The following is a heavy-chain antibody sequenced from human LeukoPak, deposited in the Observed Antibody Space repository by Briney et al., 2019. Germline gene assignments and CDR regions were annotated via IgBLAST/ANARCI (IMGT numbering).Heavy chain of an antibody. D-gene: IGHD1-26*01. CDR3: ARDKAYIVGATWPNWFDP. CDR1: GGTFSNYA. Sequence: ASVKVSCKASGGTFSNYAISWVRQAPGQGLEWMGRIIPILGIANYAQKFQGRVTITADKSTSTAYMELSSLRSEDTAVYYCARDKAYIVGATWPNWFDPWGQGTLVTVSS. CDR2: IIPILGIA. J-gene: IGHJ5*02. V-gene: IGHV1-69*04.